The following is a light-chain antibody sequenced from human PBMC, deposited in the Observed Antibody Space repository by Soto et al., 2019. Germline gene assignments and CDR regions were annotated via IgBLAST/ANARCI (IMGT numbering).Light chain of an antibody. CDR3: GTWDSSLSVPV. J-gene: IGLJ2*01. CDR1: SSNIGNNY. Sequence: QAVLTQPPSVSAAPGQKVTISYSGSSSNIGNNYVSWYQQLPGTAPKLLIYENNKRPSGIPDRFSGSKSGTSATLGITGLQTGDEADYYCGTWDSSLSVPVFGGGTKLTVL. V-gene: IGLV1-51*02. CDR2: ENN.